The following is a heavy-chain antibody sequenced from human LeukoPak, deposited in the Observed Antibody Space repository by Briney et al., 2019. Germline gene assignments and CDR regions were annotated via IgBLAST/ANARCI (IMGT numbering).Heavy chain of an antibody. CDR2: INHSGST. J-gene: IGHJ4*02. V-gene: IGHV4-34*01. CDR1: GGSFSGYY. Sequence: SETLSLTCAVYGGSFSGYYWSWIRQPPGKGLEWIGEINHSGSTNYNPSLKSRVTISVDTSMNQFSLKLSSVTAADTAVYYCARGKGAGSGSRLYGYWGQGTLVTVSS. D-gene: IGHD3-10*01. CDR3: ARGKGAGSGSRLYGY.